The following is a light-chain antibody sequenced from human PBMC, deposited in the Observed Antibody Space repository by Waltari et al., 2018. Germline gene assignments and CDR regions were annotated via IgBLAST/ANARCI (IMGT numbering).Light chain of an antibody. CDR1: SSKIGSNT. J-gene: IGLJ3*02. Sequence: QSVLTQPPSASGTPGQRVTPSCAGSSSKIGSNTVNWFQQLPGTAPKLHISSNNQRPSGVPDRCSASKSGTSASLAISGLQSEDEADYYCAAWDDSLNGWVFGGGTKLTVL. CDR2: SNN. V-gene: IGLV1-44*01. CDR3: AAWDDSLNGWV.